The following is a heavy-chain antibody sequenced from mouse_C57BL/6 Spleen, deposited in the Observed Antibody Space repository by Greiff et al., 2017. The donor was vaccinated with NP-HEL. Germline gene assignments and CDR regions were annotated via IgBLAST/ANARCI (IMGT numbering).Heavy chain of an antibody. Sequence: EVQLVESGPELVKPGASVKISCKASGYSFTGYYMHWVKQSHGNILDWIGYIYPYNGVSSYNQKFKGKATLTVDKSSSTAYMELRSLTSEDSAVYYCARVYYGSNYWYFDVWGTGTTVTVSS. CDR2: IYPYNGVS. D-gene: IGHD1-1*01. CDR3: ARVYYGSNYWYFDV. V-gene: IGHV1-31*01. J-gene: IGHJ1*03. CDR1: GYSFTGYY.